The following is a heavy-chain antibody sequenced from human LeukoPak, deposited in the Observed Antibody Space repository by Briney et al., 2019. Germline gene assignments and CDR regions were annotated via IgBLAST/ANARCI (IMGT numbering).Heavy chain of an antibody. CDR1: GFTFNNFE. Sequence: GGSLRLSCAASGFTFNNFEMNWVRQAPGKGLEWVANIKQDGSDKYYVDSVKGRFTISRDNAKISLFLQMNSLRAEDTAVYYCARGYGDSIHFDYWGQGTLVTVSS. D-gene: IGHD4-17*01. J-gene: IGHJ4*02. V-gene: IGHV3-7*04. CDR3: ARGYGDSIHFDY. CDR2: IKQDGSDK.